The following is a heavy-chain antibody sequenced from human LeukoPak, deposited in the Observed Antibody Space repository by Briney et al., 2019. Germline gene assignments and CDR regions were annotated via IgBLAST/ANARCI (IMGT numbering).Heavy chain of an antibody. V-gene: IGHV3-23*01. CDR1: GFIFNNFG. D-gene: IGHD3-22*01. CDR3: AKGRGCYFLDL. CDR2: ISNDGGGT. Sequence: GGSLRLSCAASGFIFNNFGLVWVRQAPGKGLEWVSGISNDGGGTTYADFVKGRFTISRDNSKNTLFLQMNSLRADDTALYYSAKGRGCYFLDLWGQGTVVSVS. J-gene: IGHJ1*01.